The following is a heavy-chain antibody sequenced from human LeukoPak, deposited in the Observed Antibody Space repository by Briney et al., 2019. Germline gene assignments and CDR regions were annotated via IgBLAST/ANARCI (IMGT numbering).Heavy chain of an antibody. D-gene: IGHD2-2*02. CDR3: AKETSYTPWFDP. J-gene: IGHJ5*02. CDR2: ISDSGDST. CDR1: GFTFSSYA. V-gene: IGHV3-23*01. Sequence: GGSLRLSCAASGFTFSSYAMSWVRQAPGKGLEWVSAISDSGDSTYYADPVKGRFTISRDNSKNTLYLQMDSLRAEDTAVYYCAKETSYTPWFDPWGQGTLVTVSS.